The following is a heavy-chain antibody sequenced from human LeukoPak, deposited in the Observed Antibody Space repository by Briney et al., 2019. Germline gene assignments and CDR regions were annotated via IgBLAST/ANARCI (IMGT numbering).Heavy chain of an antibody. V-gene: IGHV3-30-3*01. Sequence: GGSLRLSCAASGFTFSSYAMHWVRQAPGKGLEWVAVISYDRSNKYYADSVKGRFTISRDNSKNTLYLQMNSLRAEDTAVYYCAKEWMTTVTPLDYWGQGTLVTVSS. CDR1: GFTFSSYA. CDR2: ISYDRSNK. J-gene: IGHJ4*02. CDR3: AKEWMTTVTPLDY. D-gene: IGHD4-17*01.